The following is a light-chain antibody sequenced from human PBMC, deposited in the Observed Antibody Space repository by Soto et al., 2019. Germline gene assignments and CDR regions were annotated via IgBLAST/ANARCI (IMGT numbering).Light chain of an antibody. CDR2: GAS. V-gene: IGKV1-5*01. CDR1: QSIRHY. J-gene: IGKJ1*01. CDR3: QHHNSYPQT. Sequence: DIQMTQSPPTLSASVGDRVTITCRASQSIRHYLAWYQQMPGKAPKLLIYGASTLQSGVPSRFSGSGSGTEFTLTISSLQPDDFGTYFCQHHNSYPQTFGQGTQVDSK.